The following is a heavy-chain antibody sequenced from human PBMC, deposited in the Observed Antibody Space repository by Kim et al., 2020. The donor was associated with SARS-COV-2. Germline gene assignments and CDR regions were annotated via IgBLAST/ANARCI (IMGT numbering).Heavy chain of an antibody. CDR2: K. D-gene: IGHD6-6*01. Sequence: KYYADSVKGRFTISRDNSKNTLYLQMNSLRAEDTAVYYCAKYSSSHGFDYWGQGTLVTVSS. J-gene: IGHJ4*02. V-gene: IGHV3-30*02. CDR3: AKYSSSHGFDY.